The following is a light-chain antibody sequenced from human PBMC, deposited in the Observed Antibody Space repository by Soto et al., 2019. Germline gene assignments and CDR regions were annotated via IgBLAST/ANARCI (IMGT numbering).Light chain of an antibody. J-gene: IGKJ4*01. CDR2: AAS. CDR1: QGISSY. CDR3: QQLNDYPLT. Sequence: IQLTQSPSSLSASVGDRVTITCRASQGISSYLAWYQQKPGRAPKLLIYAASTLQSGVPSRFSGSGSGTDFTLTISSLQAEDFATYYCQQLNDYPLTFGGGTKVNIK. V-gene: IGKV1-9*01.